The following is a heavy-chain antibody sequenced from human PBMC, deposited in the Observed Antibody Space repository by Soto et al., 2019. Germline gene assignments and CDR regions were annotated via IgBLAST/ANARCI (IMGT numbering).Heavy chain of an antibody. CDR2: INGDGIST. V-gene: IGHV3-74*01. Sequence: EVQLVESRGDLVQPGGSLRLSCAASGFTFSSYWMHWVRQDPEKGLVWVSRINGDGISTSYADSVKGRFTISRDNAKDTLYLHMNSLGAEDTAVYYCARISQGTYCRGGNCYSDYWGQGTLVTVSS. CDR1: GFTFSSYW. J-gene: IGHJ4*02. D-gene: IGHD2-15*01. CDR3: ARISQGTYCRGGNCYSDY.